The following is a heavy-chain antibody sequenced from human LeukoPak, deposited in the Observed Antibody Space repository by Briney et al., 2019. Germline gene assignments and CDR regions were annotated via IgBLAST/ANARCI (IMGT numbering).Heavy chain of an antibody. Sequence: GGSLRLSCAASGFIFSTYGMSWVRQAPGKGLVWVSRINSDGSSTSYADSVKGRFTISRDNAKNTLYLQMNSLRAEDTAVYYCARARGYCSSTSCYYYYGMDVWGQGTTVTVSS. CDR3: ARARGYCSSTSCYYYYGMDV. D-gene: IGHD2-2*01. CDR1: GFIFSTYG. J-gene: IGHJ6*02. V-gene: IGHV3-74*01. CDR2: INSDGSST.